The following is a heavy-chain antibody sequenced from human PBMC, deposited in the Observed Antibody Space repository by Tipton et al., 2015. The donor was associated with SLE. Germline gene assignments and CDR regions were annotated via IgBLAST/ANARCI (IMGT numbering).Heavy chain of an antibody. CDR1: DGSLSNYY. CDR3: ARGGTGDGRNPFDP. CDR2: ITRRGKT. V-gene: IGHV4-34*01. J-gene: IGHJ5*02. D-gene: IGHD4-23*01. Sequence: TLSLTCAVHDGSLSNYYWCWFRRPPGRGLEWIGEITRRGKTNYNPSLKSRVTISVDTSKNQFSLNLRSVTAADTAVYYCARGGTGDGRNPFDPWGQGTLVTVSS.